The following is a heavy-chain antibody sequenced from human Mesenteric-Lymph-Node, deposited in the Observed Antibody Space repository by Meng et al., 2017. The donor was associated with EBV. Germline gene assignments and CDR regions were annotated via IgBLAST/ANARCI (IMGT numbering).Heavy chain of an antibody. D-gene: IGHD3-22*01. V-gene: IGHV4-4*02. CDR2: IYHRGST. CDR1: CGSISSSNW. J-gene: IGHJ4*02. CDR3: ARRDYYDSSGYDY. Sequence: QVQLQESGPGLVKPSGTLSLTCAVSCGSISSSNWCSWVRLPPGKGLAWIGYIYHRGSTNYNPSLKSRVTISVDTSKNQFSLKLSSVTAADTAVYYCARRDYYDSSGYDYWGQGTLVTVSS.